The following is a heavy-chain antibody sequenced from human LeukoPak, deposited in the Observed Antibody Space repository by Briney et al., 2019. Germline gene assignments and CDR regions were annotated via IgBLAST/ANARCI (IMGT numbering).Heavy chain of an antibody. V-gene: IGHV3-23*01. CDR3: ARSIPYGTTWYGRSDY. CDR2: ISGSGGTT. J-gene: IGHJ4*02. Sequence: GGSLRLSCAASGFTFSSYAMSWVRQAPGKGLEWVSGISGSGGTTYYTDSVKGRFTISRDNSKNTLYLQVNSLRAEDTAVYYCARSIPYGTTWYGRSDYWGQGTLVTVSS. CDR1: GFTFSSYA. D-gene: IGHD6-13*01.